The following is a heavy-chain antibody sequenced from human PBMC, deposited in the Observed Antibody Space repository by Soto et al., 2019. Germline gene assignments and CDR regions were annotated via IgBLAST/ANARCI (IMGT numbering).Heavy chain of an antibody. CDR3: ARGWQQLGH. V-gene: IGHV3-23*01. CDR2: VSTDGGNT. CDR1: GFTFSNYA. J-gene: IGHJ4*02. D-gene: IGHD6-13*01. Sequence: EVQLLESGGGLVQPGGSLRLSCAASGFTFSNYAITWVRQAPGKGLDWISSVSTDGGNTYYADSVKGRFTISRDNSKNTLYQQMNSLRVDDTATYYCARGWQQLGHWGQGALVTVSS.